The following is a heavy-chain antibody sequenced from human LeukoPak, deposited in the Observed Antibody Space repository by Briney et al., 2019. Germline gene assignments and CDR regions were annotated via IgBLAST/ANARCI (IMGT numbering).Heavy chain of an antibody. CDR3: ARGGLRDYDFWSGSKNWFDP. V-gene: IGHV1-18*01. J-gene: IGHJ5*02. D-gene: IGHD3-3*01. Sequence: ASVKVSCKASGYTFTSYGISWVRQAPGQGLEWMGWISAYNGNTNYAQKLQGRVTMTTDTSTSTAYMELRSLRSDDTAVYYCARGGLRDYDFWSGSKNWFDPWGQGTLVTVSS. CDR2: ISAYNGNT. CDR1: GYTFTSYG.